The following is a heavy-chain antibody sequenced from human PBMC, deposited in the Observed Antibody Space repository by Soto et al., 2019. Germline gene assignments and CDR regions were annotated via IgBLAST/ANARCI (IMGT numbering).Heavy chain of an antibody. CDR2: ISPDGSST. Sequence: EVQLVESGGGLVQPGGYLRLSCEASGFTLSGYWMHWVRQVPGKGLVWVSRISPDGSSTTHADSVKGRFTISRDNAKNTLYLQMNSLRPADTAVYYCVRPRYDGSGTPFDYWGQGTPVTVSS. J-gene: IGHJ4*02. V-gene: IGHV3-74*01. D-gene: IGHD3-22*01. CDR1: GFTLSGYW. CDR3: VRPRYDGSGTPFDY.